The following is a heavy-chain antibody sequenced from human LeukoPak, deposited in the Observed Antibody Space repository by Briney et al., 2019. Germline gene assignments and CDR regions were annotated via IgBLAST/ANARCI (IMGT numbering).Heavy chain of an antibody. Sequence: PGGSLRLSCAASGFTFSSYAMHWVRHAPGKGLEWVAVISYDGSNKYYADSVKGRFTISRDNSKNTLYLQMNSLRAEDTAVYYCARDGAPNYGLEYYYGMDVWGQGTTVTVSS. CDR2: ISYDGSNK. J-gene: IGHJ6*02. CDR1: GFTFSSYA. V-gene: IGHV3-30-3*01. D-gene: IGHD3-10*01. CDR3: ARDGAPNYGLEYYYGMDV.